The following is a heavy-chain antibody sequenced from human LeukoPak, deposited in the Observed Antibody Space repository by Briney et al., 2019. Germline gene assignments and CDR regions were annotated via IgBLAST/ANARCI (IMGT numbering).Heavy chain of an antibody. CDR1: GYSISSGYY. D-gene: IGHD5-24*01. V-gene: IGHV4-38-2*02. J-gene: IGHJ3*02. Sequence: PSETLSLTCTVSGYSISSGYYWGWIRQPPGKGLEWTGSIDHSGSTYYNPSLKSRITISVDTSKNQFSLKLSSVTAADTAVYYCAREGKLQAYAFDIWGQGTMVTVSS. CDR2: IDHSGST. CDR3: AREGKLQAYAFDI.